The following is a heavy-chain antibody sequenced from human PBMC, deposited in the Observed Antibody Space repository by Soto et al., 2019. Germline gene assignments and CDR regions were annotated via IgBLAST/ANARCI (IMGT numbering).Heavy chain of an antibody. J-gene: IGHJ5*02. CDR2: ISSNSGYI. D-gene: IGHD5-18*01. CDR1: GFTFRSFT. Sequence: GGCLRLSCAASGFTFRSFTMNWVRQAPGEGLEWVSTISSNSGYIYYTEALRGRFTISRDHAKNSLHLQMTRLRAEDTAVYSCTRDASRHSRARGWFDPWGPGTLVTVSS. CDR3: TRDASRHSRARGWFDP. V-gene: IGHV3-21*01.